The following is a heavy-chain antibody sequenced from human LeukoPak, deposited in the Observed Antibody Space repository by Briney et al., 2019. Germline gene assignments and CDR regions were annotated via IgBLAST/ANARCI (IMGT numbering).Heavy chain of an antibody. V-gene: IGHV3-9*01. D-gene: IGHD3-22*01. J-gene: IGHJ4*02. Sequence: PGRSLRLSCAASGFTFDDYAMHWVRQAPGKGLEWVSGISWNSGSIGYADSVKGRFTISRDNSKNTLYLQMNSLRAEDTAVYYCAKGPQNYYYDSSGLSGYWGQGTLVTVSS. CDR3: AKGPQNYYYDSSGLSGY. CDR1: GFTFDDYA. CDR2: ISWNSGSI.